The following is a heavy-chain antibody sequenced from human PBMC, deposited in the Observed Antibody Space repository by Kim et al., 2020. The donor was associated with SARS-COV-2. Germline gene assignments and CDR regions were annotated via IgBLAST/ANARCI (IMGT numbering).Heavy chain of an antibody. Sequence: GGSLRLSCAASGFTFSSYSMNWVRQAPGKGLEWVSSISSSSSYIYYADSVKGRFTISRDNAKNSLYLQMNSLRAEDTAVYYCARVTGSSHPFDYWGQGTLVTVSS. J-gene: IGHJ4*02. CDR1: GFTFSSYS. CDR2: ISSSSSYI. CDR3: ARVTGSSHPFDY. D-gene: IGHD1-26*01. V-gene: IGHV3-21*01.